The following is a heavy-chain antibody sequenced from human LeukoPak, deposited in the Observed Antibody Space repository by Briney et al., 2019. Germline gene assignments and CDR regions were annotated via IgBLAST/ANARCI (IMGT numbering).Heavy chain of an antibody. D-gene: IGHD1-14*01. CDR2: IYYNENT. CDR1: GASLSSTSYY. V-gene: IGHV4-39*07. J-gene: IGHJ4*02. Sequence: PSETLSLTCTVSGASLSSTSYYWVWIRQPPGKGLEWIGNIYYNENTYYNSSLKSRVTISVGPSENQISLKVNSVTAADTAVYYCATGAGDFDHWGQGILVTVSS. CDR3: ATGAGDFDH.